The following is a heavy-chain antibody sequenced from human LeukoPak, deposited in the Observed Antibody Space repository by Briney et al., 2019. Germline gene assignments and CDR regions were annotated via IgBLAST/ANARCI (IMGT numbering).Heavy chain of an antibody. V-gene: IGHV1-8*02. CDR3: ARVVVGATIPHY. D-gene: IGHD1-26*01. J-gene: IGHJ4*02. CDR1: GYTFTGYY. Sequence: GASVKVSCKASGYTFTGYYMHWVRQAPGQGLEWMGWINPNSGNTGYAQKFQGRVTMTRNTSISTAYMELSSLRSEDTAVYYCARVVVGATIPHYWGQGTLVTVSS. CDR2: INPNSGNT.